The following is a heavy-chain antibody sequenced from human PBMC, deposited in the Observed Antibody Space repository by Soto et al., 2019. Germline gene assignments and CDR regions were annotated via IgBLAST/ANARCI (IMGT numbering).Heavy chain of an antibody. CDR1: GYSFTIYW. CDR2: IYPGDSDT. Sequence: PGESLKISCKGSGYSFTIYWIGWVRQTPGKGLEWMGIIYPGDSDTRYSPSFQGQVTISADKSINTAYLQWSSLKASDTAMYYCARRYYYDSSDYYPFDYWGQGTLVTVSS. D-gene: IGHD3-22*01. J-gene: IGHJ4*02. CDR3: ARRYYYDSSDYYPFDY. V-gene: IGHV5-51*01.